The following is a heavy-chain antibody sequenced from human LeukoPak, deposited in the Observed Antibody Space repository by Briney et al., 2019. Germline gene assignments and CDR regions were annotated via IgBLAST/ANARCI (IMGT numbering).Heavy chain of an antibody. Sequence: SETLSLTCTVSGGSISSGDYYWSWIRQPPGKGLEWIGYIYYSGSTYYNPSLKSRVTISVDTSKNQFSLKLSSVTAADTAVYYCARSSGYSYGSRGGFDYWGQGTLVTVSS. J-gene: IGHJ4*02. V-gene: IGHV4-30-4*01. CDR3: ARSSGYSYGSRGGFDY. CDR1: GGSISSGDYY. CDR2: IYYSGST. D-gene: IGHD5-18*01.